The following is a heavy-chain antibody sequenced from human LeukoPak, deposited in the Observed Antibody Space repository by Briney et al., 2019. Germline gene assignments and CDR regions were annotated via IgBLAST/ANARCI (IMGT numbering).Heavy chain of an antibody. V-gene: IGHV4-38-2*01. Sequence: PSETLSLTCAVSGYSISSGYYRGCGRQPPGQRLEGIAIIYDRGSTYYNPSLKSRFTISVDNSNTTFYLQMNSLTAADTAVYYCARLAQGGSKGHYFDYWGQGTLVTVSP. CDR2: IYDRGST. J-gene: IGHJ4*02. CDR3: ARLAQGGSKGHYFDY. CDR1: GYSISSGYY. D-gene: IGHD5-12*01.